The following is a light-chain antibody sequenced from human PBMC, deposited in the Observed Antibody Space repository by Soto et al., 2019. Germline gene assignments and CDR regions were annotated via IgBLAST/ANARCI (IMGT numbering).Light chain of an antibody. J-gene: IGLJ2*01. CDR1: SSDVGGYNF. CDR3: CSYAGSYTL. V-gene: IGLV2-11*01. CDR2: DVS. Sequence: SALTQPRSVSGSPGQSVTISCTGTSSDVGGYNFVSWYQQYPGKVPKLIIYDVSQRPSGVPDRFSASKSDNTASLTISGLQAEHEADYYCCSYAGSYTLFGGGTK.